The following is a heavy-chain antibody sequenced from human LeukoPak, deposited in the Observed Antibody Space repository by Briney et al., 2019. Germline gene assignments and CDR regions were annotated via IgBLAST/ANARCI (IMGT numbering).Heavy chain of an antibody. CDR1: GGSVSDYY. J-gene: IGHJ4*02. CDR3: ARGFRYFDWLYYY. D-gene: IGHD3-9*01. CDR2: IYHTGST. V-gene: IGHV4-59*02. Sequence: SETLSLTCTISGGSVSDYYWSWIRQSPGKGLEWIGYIYHTGSTSYSPSLKSRVTISVDTSKNQFSLKLSSVTAADTAVYYCARGFRYFDWLYYYWGQGTLVTVSS.